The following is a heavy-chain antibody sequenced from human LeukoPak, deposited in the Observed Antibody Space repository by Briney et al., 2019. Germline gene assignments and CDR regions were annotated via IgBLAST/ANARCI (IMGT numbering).Heavy chain of an antibody. CDR1: GFSLSGYA. Sequence: GGSLRLSCAASGFSLSGYAMSWVRQGPGKGPEWVSALSGDGGTTYYADSVGGRFTISRGSGENTLYVQMNSLRVEDTAVYYCAREVHGSGTLYLDYWGQGTLVTVSS. CDR2: LSGDGGTT. CDR3: AREVHGSGTLYLDY. D-gene: IGHD3-10*01. V-gene: IGHV3-23*01. J-gene: IGHJ4*02.